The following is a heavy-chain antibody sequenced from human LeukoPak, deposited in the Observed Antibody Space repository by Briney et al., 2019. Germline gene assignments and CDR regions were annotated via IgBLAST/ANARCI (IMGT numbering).Heavy chain of an antibody. CDR1: GGTFSSYA. V-gene: IGHV1-69*04. D-gene: IGHD6-19*01. J-gene: IGHJ5*02. CDR3: ARAGIAVAGPFDP. CDR2: IIPILGIA. Sequence: ASVKVSCKASGGTFSSYAISWVRQAPGQGLEWMGRIIPILGIANYAQKFQGRVTITADKSTSTAYMELRSMRSEDTAVYYCARAGIAVAGPFDPWGQGTLVTVSS.